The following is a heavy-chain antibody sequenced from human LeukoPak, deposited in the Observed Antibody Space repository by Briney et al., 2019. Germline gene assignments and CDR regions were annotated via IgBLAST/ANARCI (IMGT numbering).Heavy chain of an antibody. CDR2: IKQDGSEK. D-gene: IGHD3-3*01. Sequence: GGSLRLSCAASGFTFSSYWMSWVRQAPGKGLEWVANIKQDGSEKYYVDSVKGRFTISRDNAKNSLYLQMNSLRAEDTAVYYCARSWSGYYTGDAFDIWGQGTMVTVSS. CDR3: ARSWSGYYTGDAFDI. J-gene: IGHJ3*02. V-gene: IGHV3-7*01. CDR1: GFTFSSYW.